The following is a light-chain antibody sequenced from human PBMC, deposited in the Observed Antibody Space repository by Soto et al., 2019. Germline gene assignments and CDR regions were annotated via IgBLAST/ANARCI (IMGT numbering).Light chain of an antibody. CDR2: DDN. V-gene: IGLV1-51*01. CDR3: GSWDSSLSAYV. CDR1: SSNIGGNS. Sequence: QSVLTQPPSVSAAPGQKVTISCSGSSSNIGGNSVSWYQQLPGTAPKLLIYDDNKRPPGIPDRFSGSKSGTSVTLGITGFQTGDEADYYCGSWDSSLSAYVFGTGTKVTV. J-gene: IGLJ1*01.